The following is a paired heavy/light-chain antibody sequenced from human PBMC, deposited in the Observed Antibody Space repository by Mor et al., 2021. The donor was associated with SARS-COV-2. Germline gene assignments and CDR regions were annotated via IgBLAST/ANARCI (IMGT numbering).Light chain of an antibody. CDR1: SGYSNYK. CDR3: GADHGSGSNFVWGV. CDR2: VGTGGIVG. Sequence: QPVLTQPPSASASLGASVTLTCTLSSGYSNYKVDWYQQRPGKGPRFVMRVGTGGIVGSKGDGIPDRFSVLGSGLNRYLTIKNIQEEDESDYHCGADHGSGSNFVWGVFGGGTKLTVL. V-gene: IGLV9-49*01. J-gene: IGLJ2*01.
Heavy chain of an antibody. CDR1: GYTFTSYY. J-gene: IGHJ3*02. D-gene: IGHD2-2*02. V-gene: IGHV1-46*01. Sequence: QVQLVQSGAEVKKPGASVKVSCKASGYTFTSYYMHWVRQAPGQGLEWMGIINPSGGSTSYAQKFQGRVTMTRDTSTSTVYMELSSLRSEDTAVYYCARERGRFGGLYCSSTSCYRKADAFDIWGQGTMVTVSS. CDR2: INPSGGST. CDR3: ARERGRFGGLYCSSTSCYRKADAFDI.